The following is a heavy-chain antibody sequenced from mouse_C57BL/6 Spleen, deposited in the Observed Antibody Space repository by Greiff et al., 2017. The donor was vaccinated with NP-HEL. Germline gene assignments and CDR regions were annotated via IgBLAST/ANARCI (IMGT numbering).Heavy chain of an antibody. V-gene: IGHV5-9-1*02. CDR2: ISSGGDYI. CDR3: TRDRDYDGDWYFDV. J-gene: IGHJ1*03. CDR1: GFTFSSYA. D-gene: IGHD2-4*01. Sequence: EVKLVESGEGLVKPGGSLKLSCAASGFTFSSYAMSWVRQTPEKRLEWVAYISSGGDYIYYADTVKGRFTISRDNARNTLYLQMSSLKSEDTAMYYCTRDRDYDGDWYFDVWGTRTTVTVSS.